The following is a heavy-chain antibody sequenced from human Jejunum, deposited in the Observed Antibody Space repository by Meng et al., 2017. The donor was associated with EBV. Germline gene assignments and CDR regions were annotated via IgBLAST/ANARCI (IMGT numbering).Heavy chain of an antibody. CDR3: ARGGPDFGDYVPFDY. CDR1: GHSINRGAYL. Sequence: LRRQESGLRRVKPTLTLSHTCAFSGHSINRGAYLWSWIRQTPGKGLEWIGKIYHIVIVYYNPSLKSRVTISDDRSKNQFSLKLTSVTAADTAVYYCARGGPDFGDYVPFDYWGQGTLVTVSS. CDR2: IYHIVIV. J-gene: IGHJ4*02. V-gene: IGHV4-30-2*01. D-gene: IGHD4-17*01.